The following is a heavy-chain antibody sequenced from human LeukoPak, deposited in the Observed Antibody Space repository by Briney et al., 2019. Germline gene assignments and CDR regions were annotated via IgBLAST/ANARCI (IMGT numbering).Heavy chain of an antibody. CDR3: AKGLRKLIVGSTEYYFDY. CDR1: GFTFSTYG. D-gene: IGHD1-26*01. V-gene: IGHV3-30*02. Sequence: GGSLRLSCAASGFTFSTYGMHWVRQAPGKGLEWVAFIRNDGRNKYYADSVKGRFTISRDNSKNTLYLQMNSLRAEDTAVYYCAKGLRKLIVGSTEYYFDYWGQGTLVTVSS. J-gene: IGHJ4*02. CDR2: IRNDGRNK.